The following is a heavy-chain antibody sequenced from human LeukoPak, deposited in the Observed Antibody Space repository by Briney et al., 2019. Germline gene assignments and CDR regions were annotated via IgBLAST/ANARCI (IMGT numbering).Heavy chain of an antibody. J-gene: IGHJ4*02. Sequence: GGSLRLSCTASGFAFDEHGMSWFRQVPGKGLEWVSGINWSGGSTGYADPLRGRFTISRDNAKNSLYLQMYSLRAEDTALYYCARAPITSPFYFDYWGQGTLVTVSS. CDR3: ARAPITSPFYFDY. CDR1: GFAFDEHG. V-gene: IGHV3-20*04. CDR2: INWSGGST. D-gene: IGHD2-2*01.